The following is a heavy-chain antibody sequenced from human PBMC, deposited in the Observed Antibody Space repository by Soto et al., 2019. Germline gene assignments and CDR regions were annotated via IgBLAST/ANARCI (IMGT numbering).Heavy chain of an antibody. CDR3: ARYRSDGSASFDS. Sequence: GGSLRLSCAASGFTFNTYAMTWVRQTPGKGLEWVSFITTRGARTYYADPVRGRFTISTDSSRNTLYLQMNSLRPDDTAVYFCARYRSDGSASFDSCGQGTRVTVSS. CDR1: GFTFNTYA. CDR2: ITTRGART. D-gene: IGHD3-9*01. J-gene: IGHJ4*02. V-gene: IGHV3-23*01.